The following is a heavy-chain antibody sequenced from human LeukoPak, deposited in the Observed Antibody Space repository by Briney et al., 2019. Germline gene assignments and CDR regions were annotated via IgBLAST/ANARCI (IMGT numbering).Heavy chain of an antibody. V-gene: IGHV3-23*01. Sequence: GGSLRLSCAASGFTFSSYAMSWVRQAPGKGLEWVSAISGSGSSTYYADSVKGRFTISRDNSKNTLYLQMNSLRAEDTAVYYCAKVVGPIYYYGMDVWGLGATVTVSS. CDR1: GFTFSSYA. CDR2: ISGSGSST. CDR3: AKVVGPIYYYGMDV. J-gene: IGHJ6*02. D-gene: IGHD3-16*01.